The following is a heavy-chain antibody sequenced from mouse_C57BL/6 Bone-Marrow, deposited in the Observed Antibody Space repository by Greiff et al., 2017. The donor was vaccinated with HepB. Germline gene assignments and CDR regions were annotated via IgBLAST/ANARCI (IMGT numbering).Heavy chain of an antibody. CDR3: TRPLTSHFDY. D-gene: IGHD5-1*01. CDR1: GFTFSDAW. Sequence: EVMLVESGGGLVQPGGSMKLSCAASGFTFSDAWMDWVRQSPKKGLEWVAEIRNKANNHATYYAESVKGRFTISRDDSNSSVYRQMNSLRAEDTGIYYCTRPLTSHFDYGGQGTTLTVSS. J-gene: IGHJ2*01. V-gene: IGHV6-6*01. CDR2: IRNKANNHAT.